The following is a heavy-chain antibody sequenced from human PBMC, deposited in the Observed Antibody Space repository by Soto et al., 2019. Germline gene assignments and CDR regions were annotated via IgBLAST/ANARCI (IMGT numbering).Heavy chain of an antibody. CDR1: GFTFSTYA. D-gene: IGHD6-19*01. Sequence: EVQLLESGGGLVQPGGSLRLSCAASGFTFSTYAMNWVRQAPGKGLEWVSGISGSGDSTYYADSVKGRFTVSRDNYKSTLYLQLNSLRAEDTAVFYCAKERSSGWRFYYWGQGTLVTVSS. CDR3: AKERSSGWRFYY. CDR2: ISGSGDST. J-gene: IGHJ4*02. V-gene: IGHV3-23*01.